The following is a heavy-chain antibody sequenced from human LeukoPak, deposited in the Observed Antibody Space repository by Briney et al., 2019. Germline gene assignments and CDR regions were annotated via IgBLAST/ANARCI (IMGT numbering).Heavy chain of an antibody. CDR1: GYTFTSYG. V-gene: IGHV1-18*01. D-gene: IGHD3-10*01. Sequence: GSVKVSCKASGYTFTSYGISWVRQAPGQGLEWMGWISAYNGNTNYAQKLQGRVTMTTDTSTSTAYMELRSLRSDDTAVYYCARMYYYGSGSHAYWFDPWGQGTLVTVSS. J-gene: IGHJ5*02. CDR2: ISAYNGNT. CDR3: ARMYYYGSGSHAYWFDP.